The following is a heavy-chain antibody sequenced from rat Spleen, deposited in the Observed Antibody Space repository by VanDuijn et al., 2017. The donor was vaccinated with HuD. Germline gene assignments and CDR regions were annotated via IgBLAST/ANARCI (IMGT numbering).Heavy chain of an antibody. J-gene: IGHJ1*01. D-gene: IGHD2-2*01. V-gene: IGHV5-25*01. CDR1: GFTFSNYY. CDR2: ISTGGGNT. CDR3: ARAGYLRDWYFDF. Sequence: EVQLVESGGGLVQPGRSMKLSCAASGFTFSNYYMAWVRQAPTKGLEWVESISTGGGNTYYRDSVKGRFTISRDNAQSTLYLQMDSLRSEDTATYYCARAGYLRDWYFDFWGPGTMVTVSS.